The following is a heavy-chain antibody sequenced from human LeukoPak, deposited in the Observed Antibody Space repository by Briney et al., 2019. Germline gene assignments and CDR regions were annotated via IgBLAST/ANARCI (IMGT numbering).Heavy chain of an antibody. Sequence: PSETLSLTCGVYGGSFSGYHCNWIRQPPGKGLEWIGEINHSGNTNYNPSLQSRVTISVDTSNNQFSLRLSSVTAADTAVYYCARGRNYYGSGSYWPRNYSPNNYYYGMDVWGQGTTVTVSS. CDR2: INHSGNT. V-gene: IGHV4-34*01. CDR3: ARGRNYYGSGSYWPRNYSPNNYYYGMDV. CDR1: GGSFSGYH. D-gene: IGHD3-10*01. J-gene: IGHJ6*02.